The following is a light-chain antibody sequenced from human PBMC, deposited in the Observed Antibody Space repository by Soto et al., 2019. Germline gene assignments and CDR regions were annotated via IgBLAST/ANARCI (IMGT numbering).Light chain of an antibody. CDR3: QQYNNWPPGT. V-gene: IGKV3-15*01. Sequence: EIVMTQSPVTLSVAPGERATLSCRASQSVSSQLAWYQQKPGQAPRLLIYGTSTRATGIPARFSGSGSGTDFTLTISSLQSEDFAAYYCQQYNNWPPGTFGQGTKLEIK. CDR1: QSVSSQ. J-gene: IGKJ2*02. CDR2: GTS.